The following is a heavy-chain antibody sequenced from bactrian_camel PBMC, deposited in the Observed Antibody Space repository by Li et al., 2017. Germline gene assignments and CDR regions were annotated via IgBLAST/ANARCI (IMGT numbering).Heavy chain of an antibody. V-gene: IGHV3-2*01. J-gene: IGHJ4*01. CDR1: GYFYTSIC. CDR3: AAGWVKRNVLSESEYDY. Sequence: VQLVESGGGLVQPGGSLRLSCAASGYFYTSICMGWFRQATGKEREAVATIYTGENITYYADSVKGRFTISREYAKNTVYLQMNSLKPEDTAMYYCAAGWVKRNVLSESEYDYWGQGTQVTVS. D-gene: IGHD3*01. CDR2: IYTGENIT.